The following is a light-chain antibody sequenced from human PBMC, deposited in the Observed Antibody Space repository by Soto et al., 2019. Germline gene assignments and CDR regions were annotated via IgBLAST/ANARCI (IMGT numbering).Light chain of an antibody. Sequence: QSVLTQPPSASGSPGQSVTISCTGTISDVGDYNYVSWYQQHPGRAPKLLIYEVSQRPSGVPARFSGSKSGNTASLTVSGLQAEDEADYYCCSCAGSNTVTFGGGTKVTVL. CDR2: EVS. V-gene: IGLV2-8*01. CDR1: ISDVGDYNY. J-gene: IGLJ2*01. CDR3: CSCAGSNTVT.